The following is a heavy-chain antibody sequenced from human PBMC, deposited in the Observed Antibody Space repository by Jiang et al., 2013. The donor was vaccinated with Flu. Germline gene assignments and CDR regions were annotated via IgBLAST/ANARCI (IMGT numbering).Heavy chain of an antibody. D-gene: IGHD3-16*01. CDR3: ARGPFYDYIWGSYSGYGMDV. V-gene: IGHV1-2*06. CDR1: TFTGYY. CDR2: INPNSRWH. Sequence: TFTGYYMHWVRQAPGQGLEWMGRINPNSRWHKLCTEVSGQGXHDQGHVHQHSYMELSRLRSDDTAVYYCARGPFYDYIWGSYSGYGMDVWGQGTTVTVSS. J-gene: IGHJ6*02.